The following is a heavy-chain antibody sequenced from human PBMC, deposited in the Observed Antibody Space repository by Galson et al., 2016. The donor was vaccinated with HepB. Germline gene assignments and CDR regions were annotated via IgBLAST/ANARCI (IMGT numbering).Heavy chain of an antibody. D-gene: IGHD5-24*01. V-gene: IGHV3-30*18. CDR3: TKGRNGYPYN. J-gene: IGHJ4*02. Sequence: LRLSCAASGFNFDSFDIHWVRQAPGKGPEWVAAISYDGTTKYFGDSVKGRFSISRDNSKNTLYLQMNSLRGDDTADYYCTKGRNGYPYNWGQRTLVTVSS. CDR1: GFNFDSFD. CDR2: ISYDGTTK.